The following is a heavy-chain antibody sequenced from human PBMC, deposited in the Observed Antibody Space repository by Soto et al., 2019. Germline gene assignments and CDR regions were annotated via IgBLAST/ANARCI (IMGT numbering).Heavy chain of an antibody. CDR3: ARDSVRDYLYYYYGMDV. D-gene: IGHD4-17*01. V-gene: IGHV3-21*01. J-gene: IGHJ6*02. Sequence: PGGSLRLSCAASGFTFSSYTMNWVRQAPGRWLEWVSSIGTSSSYIYYADPVKGRFTISRDNAKNSLFLQMNSLRADDTAVYYCARDSVRDYLYYYYGMDVWGQGXTVTVYS. CDR1: GFTFSSYT. CDR2: IGTSSSYI.